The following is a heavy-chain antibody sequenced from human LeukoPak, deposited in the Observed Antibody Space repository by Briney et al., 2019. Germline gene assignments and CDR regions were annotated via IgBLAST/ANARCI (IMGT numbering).Heavy chain of an antibody. CDR1: GGSISSYY. J-gene: IGHJ4*02. CDR3: ASHGYSYGPYYFDY. D-gene: IGHD5-18*01. V-gene: IGHV4-59*08. CDR2: IYYSGSN. Sequence: SETLSLTCTVSGGSISSYYWSWIRQPPGKGLEWIGYIYYSGSNNYNPSLKSRVTISVDTSKNQFSLKLSSVTAADTAVYYCASHGYSYGPYYFDYWGQGTLVTVSS.